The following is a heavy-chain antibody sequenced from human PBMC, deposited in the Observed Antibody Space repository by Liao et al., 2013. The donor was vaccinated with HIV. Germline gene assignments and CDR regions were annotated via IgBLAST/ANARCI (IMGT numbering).Heavy chain of an antibody. J-gene: IGHJ2*01. D-gene: IGHD2-15*01. V-gene: IGHV4-61*02. CDR1: GASIRADHFY. CDR2: INPSGRA. Sequence: QVQLQESGPGLVKPSQTLSLTCSVSGASIRADHFYWTWIRQPAGKGLEWIGRINPSGRASYNPSLRSRLSISHDTSKNQFSLKLSSLTAADTAMYYCARVWVRYCSGGRCYEYFDLWGRWHPRSLSPQ. CDR3: ARVWVRYCSGGRCYEYFDL.